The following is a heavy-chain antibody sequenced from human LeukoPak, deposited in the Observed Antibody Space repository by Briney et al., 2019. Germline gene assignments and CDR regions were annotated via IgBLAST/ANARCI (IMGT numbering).Heavy chain of an antibody. J-gene: IGHJ4*02. CDR3: AKVISSGWRGTFDC. CDR1: EFTFSSYA. CDR2: ISGSGGST. V-gene: IGHV3-23*01. D-gene: IGHD6-19*01. Sequence: SGGSLRLSCAASEFTFSSYAMSWVRQAPGKGLEWVSAISGSGGSTYYADSVKGRFTISRDNSKNTLYLQMNSLRAEDTAVYYCAKVISSGWRGTFDCWGQGTLVTVSS.